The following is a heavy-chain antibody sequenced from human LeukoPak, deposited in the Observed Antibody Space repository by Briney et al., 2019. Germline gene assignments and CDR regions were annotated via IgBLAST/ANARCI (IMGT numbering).Heavy chain of an antibody. D-gene: IGHD5-18*01. Sequence: GGSLRLSCAASGFTFSSYGMHWVRQAPGKGLEWVAFIRYNGSNKYYADPLKGRFTISRDNSKNTLYLQIYILRAEDTAVYYSAKGSDTAMVRLDYWGQGTLVTVCS. CDR3: AKGSDTAMVRLDY. J-gene: IGHJ4*02. CDR2: IRYNGSNK. V-gene: IGHV3-30*02. CDR1: GFTFSSYG.